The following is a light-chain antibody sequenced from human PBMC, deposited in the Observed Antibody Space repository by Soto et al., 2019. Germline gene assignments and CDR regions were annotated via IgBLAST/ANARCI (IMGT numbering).Light chain of an antibody. CDR1: QNVGSNY. Sequence: EIVLTQSPGTLSLSPGERATLSCRASQNVGSNYLAWYQQKPGQAPRILIFGASGRATGIPDRFSGSGSGTDFPVTISRPEHEDFAVDYCQQYFAKPPTFGEGTKVDI. J-gene: IGKJ1*01. V-gene: IGKV3-20*01. CDR3: QQYFAKPPT. CDR2: GAS.